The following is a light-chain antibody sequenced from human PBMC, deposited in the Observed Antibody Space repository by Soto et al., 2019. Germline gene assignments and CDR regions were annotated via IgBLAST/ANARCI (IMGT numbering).Light chain of an antibody. V-gene: IGLV1-40*01. Sequence: QSVLTQPPSVSGAPGQRVTISCTGSSSNIGGGYDVHWYQQLPGPAPKLLIYGNSNRPSGVPDRFSGSKSGTSASLASTGLQAEDEADYYCQSYDSSLSGWGVFGGGTKLTVL. J-gene: IGLJ2*01. CDR2: GNS. CDR3: QSYDSSLSGWGV. CDR1: SSNIGGGYD.